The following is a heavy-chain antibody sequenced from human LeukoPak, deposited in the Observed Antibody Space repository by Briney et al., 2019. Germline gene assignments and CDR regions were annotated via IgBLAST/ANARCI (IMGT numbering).Heavy chain of an antibody. D-gene: IGHD2-15*01. J-gene: IGHJ4*02. V-gene: IGHV3-23*01. Sequence: GGFLRLSCAASGFTLSSYGMSWVRQAPGKGLEWVSAISGSGGSTFYADSVKGRFTISRDNSKNTLYLQMNSLRAEDTAVYYCAKERPTRRYCSGGSCYSRYFDYWGQGTLVTVSS. CDR1: GFTLSSYG. CDR2: ISGSGGST. CDR3: AKERPTRRYCSGGSCYSRYFDY.